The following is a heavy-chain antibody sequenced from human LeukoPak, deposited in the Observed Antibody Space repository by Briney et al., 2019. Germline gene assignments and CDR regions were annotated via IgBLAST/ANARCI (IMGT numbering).Heavy chain of an antibody. CDR3: ARQECNGGSCYSRAIWFDP. CDR2: IYQTGTT. D-gene: IGHD2-15*01. V-gene: IGHV4-39*01. Sequence: PSETLSLTCNVSGGSISDTSYYWGWIRQPPGKGLEWIGSIYQTGTTYYNPSLKSRVTISVHTSKNQFSLKLSSVTAADTAVYYCARQECNGGSCYSRAIWFDPWGQGTLVTVSS. CDR1: GGSISDTSYY. J-gene: IGHJ5*02.